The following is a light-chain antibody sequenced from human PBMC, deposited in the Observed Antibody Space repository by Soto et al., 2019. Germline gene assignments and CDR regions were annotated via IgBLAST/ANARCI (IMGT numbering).Light chain of an antibody. CDR2: DVT. Sequence: QSVLTQPASVSGSPGQSITISCSGTPSDIGAYNYVSWYQHLPGKAPKVIIYDVTNGPSGVSSRFSGSKSGTTASLTISGLQAEDEANYYCGSYTISSTLMIFGGGTKLTVL. CDR3: GSYTISSTLMI. CDR1: PSDIGAYNY. J-gene: IGLJ2*01. V-gene: IGLV2-14*03.